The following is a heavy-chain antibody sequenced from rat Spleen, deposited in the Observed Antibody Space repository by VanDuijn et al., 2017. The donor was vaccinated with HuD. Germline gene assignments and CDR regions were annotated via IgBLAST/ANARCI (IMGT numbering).Heavy chain of an antibody. J-gene: IGHJ2*01. Sequence: EVQLVESGGGLVQPGRSLKLSCAASGFTFSNYGMHWIRQAPTKGLEWVASISPSGGNIYYRDSVKGRFTISRDNAKSTLYLQMDSLRSEDTATYYCVRRHYGYTDYFDYWGQGTMVTVSS. CDR3: VRRHYGYTDYFDY. V-gene: IGHV5-19*01. D-gene: IGHD1-9*01. CDR1: GFTFSNYG. CDR2: ISPSGGNI.